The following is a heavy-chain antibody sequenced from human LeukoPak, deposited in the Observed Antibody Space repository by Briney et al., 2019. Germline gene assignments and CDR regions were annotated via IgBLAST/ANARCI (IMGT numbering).Heavy chain of an antibody. CDR1: GVSISSGDYY. Sequence: SETLSLTCTVSGVSISSGDYYWSWIRQPPGKGLEWIGYIYYSGSTNYNPSLKSRVTISVDTSKNQFSLKLSSVIAADTAVYYCARGLAPPVLRFLEWLSGPNAFDIWGQGTMVTVSS. CDR2: IYYSGST. J-gene: IGHJ3*02. CDR3: ARGLAPPVLRFLEWLSGPNAFDI. V-gene: IGHV4-30-4*01. D-gene: IGHD3-3*01.